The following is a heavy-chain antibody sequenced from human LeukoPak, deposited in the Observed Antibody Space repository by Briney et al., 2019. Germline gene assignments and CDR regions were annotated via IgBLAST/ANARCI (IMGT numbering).Heavy chain of an antibody. D-gene: IGHD1-1*01. CDR3: ARSTWSTDAFDI. CDR1: GFTFSSYT. CDR2: ISTSSSYM. Sequence: AGGSLRLSCAASGFTFSSYTMNWVRQAPGKGLEWVSFISTSSSYMYYADSVKGRFTISRDNAKSSLYLQMDSLRAEDTAVYYCARSTWSTDAFDIWGQGTMVTVSS. J-gene: IGHJ3*02. V-gene: IGHV3-21*01.